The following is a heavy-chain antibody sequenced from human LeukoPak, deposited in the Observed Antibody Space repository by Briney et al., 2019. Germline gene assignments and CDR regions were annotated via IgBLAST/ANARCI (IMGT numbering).Heavy chain of an antibody. CDR2: IYTSGST. D-gene: IGHD3-10*01. J-gene: IGHJ5*02. Sequence: SQTLSLTCTVSGGSISSGSYYWSWIRQPAGKGLEWIGRIYTSGSTNYNPSLKSRVTISVDTSKNQFSLKLSSVTAADTAVYYCARDGGYYGSGSYYLWWFDPWGQGTLVTVSS. V-gene: IGHV4-61*02. CDR3: ARDGGYYGSGSYYLWWFDP. CDR1: GGSISSGSYY.